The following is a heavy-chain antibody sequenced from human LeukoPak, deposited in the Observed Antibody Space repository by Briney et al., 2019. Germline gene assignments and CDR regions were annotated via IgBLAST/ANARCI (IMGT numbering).Heavy chain of an antibody. CDR3: ARVSWFPGTSYYYMDV. CDR2: LYYSGST. V-gene: IGHV4-39*07. CDR1: GGSFSSNSFY. D-gene: IGHD1-1*01. Sequence: SETLSLTCIVSGGSFSSNSFYWAWIRQPPGKGLEWIGSLYYSGSTYYNPSLKSRVTISVDTSKNQFSLKLSSVTAADTAVYYCARVSWFPGTSYYYMDVWGKGTPVTVSS. J-gene: IGHJ6*03.